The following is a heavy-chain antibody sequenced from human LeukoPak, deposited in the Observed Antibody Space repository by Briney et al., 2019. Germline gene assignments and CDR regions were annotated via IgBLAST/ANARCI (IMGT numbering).Heavy chain of an antibody. CDR3: ARQSITIFGVPRGWFDP. Sequence: GESLKISCKGSGYRFTSHWIGWVRQMPGKGLEWMGIIYPGDSDTRYSPSFQGHVTISADKSISTAYLQWSSLKASDTAMYYCARQSITIFGVPRGWFDPWGQGTLVTVSS. CDR2: IYPGDSDT. CDR1: GYRFTSHW. D-gene: IGHD3-3*01. J-gene: IGHJ5*02. V-gene: IGHV5-51*01.